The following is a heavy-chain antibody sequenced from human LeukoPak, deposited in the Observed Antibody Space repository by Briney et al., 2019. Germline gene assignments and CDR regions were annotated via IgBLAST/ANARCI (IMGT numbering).Heavy chain of an antibody. Sequence: ASVKVSCKASGYTFTSYDINWVRQATGQGLEWMGWMSPNSGNTGYAQKFQGRVTITRNTSISTAYMELSSLRSEDTAVYYCARGSRCSGGSCYLRWFDPWGQGTLVIVSS. J-gene: IGHJ5*02. CDR3: ARGSRCSGGSCYLRWFDP. CDR1: GYTFTSYD. CDR2: MSPNSGNT. D-gene: IGHD2-15*01. V-gene: IGHV1-8*03.